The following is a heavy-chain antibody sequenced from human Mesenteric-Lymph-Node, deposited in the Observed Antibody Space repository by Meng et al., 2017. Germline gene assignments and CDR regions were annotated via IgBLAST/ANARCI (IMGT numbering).Heavy chain of an antibody. CDR3: ARCIAVAGNWFDP. CDR1: GYTFTTYA. CDR2: INAGNGNT. J-gene: IGHJ5*02. Sequence: QVHLVQPGAEGKKPGALGKVSCKASGYTFTTYAIHWVRQAPGQRLEWMGWINAGNGNTRYSQKFQGRVSITRDTSASTAYMELSSLRSEDTAVYYCARCIAVAGNWFDPWGQGTLVTVSS. D-gene: IGHD6-19*01. V-gene: IGHV1-3*01.